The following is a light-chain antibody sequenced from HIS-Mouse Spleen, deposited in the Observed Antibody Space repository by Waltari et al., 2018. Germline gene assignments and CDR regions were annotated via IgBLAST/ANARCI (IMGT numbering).Light chain of an antibody. J-gene: IGLJ2*01. Sequence: SYELPQPPSVSVSPGQTARITCSGDALPKKSASWYQQKSGQAPVLVIYEDSKRPSGIPERFSGSSSGTMATLTISGAQVEDEADYYCYSTDSSGNHRVFGGGTKLTVL. CDR1: ALPKKS. V-gene: IGLV3-10*01. CDR3: YSTDSSGNHRV. CDR2: EDS.